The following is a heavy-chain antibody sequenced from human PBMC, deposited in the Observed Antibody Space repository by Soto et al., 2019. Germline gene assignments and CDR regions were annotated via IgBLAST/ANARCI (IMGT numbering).Heavy chain of an antibody. CDR2: ISNGGGST. J-gene: IGHJ4*02. V-gene: IGHV3-23*01. CDR1: GFTFSNYA. D-gene: IGHD6-6*01. Sequence: GGSLRLSCAASGFTFSNYAMNWVRQAPGKGLEWVSVISNGGGSTFYADSVKSRFTVSRDNSKNTLFLQMNSLRAEDTALYYCAKRSVVAGREYYFDYWGQGTLVTVSS. CDR3: AKRSVVAGREYYFDY.